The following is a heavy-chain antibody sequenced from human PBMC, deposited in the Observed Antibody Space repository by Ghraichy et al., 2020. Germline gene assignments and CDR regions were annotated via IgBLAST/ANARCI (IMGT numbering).Heavy chain of an antibody. Sequence: ASVKVSCKASGYTFTSYGISWVRQAPGQGLEWMGWISAYNGNTNYAQKLQGRVTMTTDTSTSTAYMELRSLRSDDTAVYYCARECSASRTNLLWFGESTPEYGMDVWGQGTTVTVSS. J-gene: IGHJ6*02. D-gene: IGHD3-10*01. CDR3: ARECSASRTNLLWFGESTPEYGMDV. CDR1: GYTFTSYG. CDR2: ISAYNGNT. V-gene: IGHV1-18*04.